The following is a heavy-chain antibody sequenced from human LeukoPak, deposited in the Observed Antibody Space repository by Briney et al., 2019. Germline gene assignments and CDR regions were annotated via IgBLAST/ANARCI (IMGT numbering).Heavy chain of an antibody. CDR3: AREWDSSGWYGAGKFDY. V-gene: IGHV6-1*01. Sequence: LSLTXXXSGXSVSSNSAAWNWIRQSPSRGLEWLGRTYYRSKWYNDYAVSVKSRITINPDTSKNQFSLQLNSVTPEDTAVYYCAREWDSSGWYGAGKFDYWGQGTLVTVSS. CDR2: TYYRSKWYN. CDR1: GXSVSSNSAA. J-gene: IGHJ4*02. D-gene: IGHD6-19*01.